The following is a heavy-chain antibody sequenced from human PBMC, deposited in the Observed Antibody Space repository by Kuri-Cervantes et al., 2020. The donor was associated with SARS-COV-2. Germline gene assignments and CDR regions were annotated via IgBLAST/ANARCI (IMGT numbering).Heavy chain of an antibody. J-gene: IGHJ3*02. D-gene: IGHD7-27*01. CDR2: IIPIFGTA. CDR3: ARVTGDLGVGAFDI. V-gene: IGHV1-69*05. Sequence: SVKVSCKASGGTFSSYAISWVRQAPGQGFEWMGGIIPIFGTANYAQKFQGRVTITTDESTSTAYMELSSLRSEDTAVYYCARVTGDLGVGAFDIWGQGTMVTVSS. CDR1: GGTFSSYA.